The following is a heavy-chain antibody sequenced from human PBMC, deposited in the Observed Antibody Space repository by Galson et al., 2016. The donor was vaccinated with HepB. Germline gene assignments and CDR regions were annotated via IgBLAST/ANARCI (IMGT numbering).Heavy chain of an antibody. V-gene: IGHV4-59*01. CDR2: IYSTGST. Sequence: ETLSLTCTVSGGSIDNYYWSWIRQPPGKELQYIGRIYSTGSTNYNPSLKVRVTISVDTSKTQFSLKFTSMTAADTAVYYCARVPKTGDYFDPWGQGTLVTVSS. CDR1: GGSIDNYY. CDR3: ARVPKTGDYFDP. D-gene: IGHD7-27*01. J-gene: IGHJ5*02.